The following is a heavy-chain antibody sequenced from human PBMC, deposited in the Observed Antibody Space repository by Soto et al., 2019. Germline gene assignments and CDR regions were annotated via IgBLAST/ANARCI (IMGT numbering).Heavy chain of an antibody. V-gene: IGHV1-2*02. D-gene: IGHD3-16*02. CDR3: ARDPIVSLGELSFSVPLYYYYYGMDV. Sequence: QVQLVQSGAEVKKPGASVKVSCKASGYTFTGYYMHWVRQAPGQGLEWMGWINPNSGGTNYAQKLQGGGITARDTSISSAYMELRRLRSDDTAVYYCARDPIVSLGELSFSVPLYYYYYGMDVWGQGTTVTVAS. J-gene: IGHJ6*02. CDR1: GYTFTGYY. CDR2: INPNSGGT.